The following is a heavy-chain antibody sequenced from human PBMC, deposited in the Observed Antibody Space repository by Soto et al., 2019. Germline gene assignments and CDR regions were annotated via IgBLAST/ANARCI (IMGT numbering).Heavy chain of an antibody. CDR2: IYPGDSET. CDR1: GYSFTTYW. J-gene: IGHJ6*02. Sequence: PGESLKISCKGSGYSFTTYWLAWVRQMPGKGLEWMGIIYPGDSETRYSPSFQGQVTISADKSISTAYLQWSSLKTSDTAIYYCARAGVTHYGMDVWGQGTTVTVSS. V-gene: IGHV5-51*01. CDR3: ARAGVTHYGMDV. D-gene: IGHD2-21*02.